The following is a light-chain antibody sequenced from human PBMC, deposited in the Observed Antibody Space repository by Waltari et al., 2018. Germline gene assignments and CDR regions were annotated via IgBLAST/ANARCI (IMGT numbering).Light chain of an antibody. V-gene: IGKV1-39*01. J-gene: IGKJ2*01. CDR2: AAS. CDR3: QQSYVTPRT. CDR1: QSITTY. Sequence: DIQMTQSPSSLSASVGDRVTITCRASQSITTYLNWYQQKPGKAPKLLIDAASSLQSVFPSRFSGSGSGTDFTLTISSLQPEDFATYYCQQSYVTPRTFGQGTKLDIK.